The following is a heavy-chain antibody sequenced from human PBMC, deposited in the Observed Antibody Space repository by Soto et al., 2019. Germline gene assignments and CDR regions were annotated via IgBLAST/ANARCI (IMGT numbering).Heavy chain of an antibody. CDR1: GYTFTSYG. CDR3: ADMVRGYWVDY. J-gene: IGHJ4*02. V-gene: IGHV1-18*01. D-gene: IGHD3-10*01. CDR2: ISAYNGNT. Sequence: QVKLVQSGAEVKKPGASVKVSGKASGYTFTSYGISWVRQAPGQGLEWMGWISAYNGNTNYAQKLQGRVTMTTDTSTSTANMELRSLRSDDTAVYYCADMVRGYWVDYWGQGTLVTVSS.